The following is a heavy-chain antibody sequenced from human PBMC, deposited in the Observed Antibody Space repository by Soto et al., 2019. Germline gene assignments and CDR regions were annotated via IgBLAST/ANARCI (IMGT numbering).Heavy chain of an antibody. V-gene: IGHV4-59*01. J-gene: IGHJ5*02. CDR1: GGSISSYY. D-gene: IGHD2-2*01. CDR3: ARLVPSPGWYWFDP. Sequence: SETLSLTCTVSGGSISSYYWSWIRQPPGKGLEWIGYIYYSGSTNYNPSLKSRVTISVDTSKNQFSLNLSSVTAADTAVYYCARLVPSPGWYWFDPWGQGTLVTVSS. CDR2: IYYSGST.